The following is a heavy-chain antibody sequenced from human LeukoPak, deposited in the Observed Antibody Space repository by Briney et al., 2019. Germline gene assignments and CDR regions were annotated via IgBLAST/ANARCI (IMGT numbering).Heavy chain of an antibody. CDR3: ADYGANSMDV. D-gene: IGHD4-23*01. CDR1: GFTFSSYS. Sequence: PGGSLRLSCAASGFTFSSYSMNWVRQAPGKGLEWVSSISLSSTYIYYADSVKGRFTISRDNAKNSLYLQMNSLRAEDTAVYYCADYGANSMDVWGKGTTVTVSS. CDR2: ISLSSTYI. J-gene: IGHJ6*04. V-gene: IGHV3-21*01.